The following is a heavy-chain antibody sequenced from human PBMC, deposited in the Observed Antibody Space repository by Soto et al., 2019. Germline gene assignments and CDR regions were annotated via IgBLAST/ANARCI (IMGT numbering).Heavy chain of an antibody. D-gene: IGHD6-6*01. Sequence: RLSGAASGFTFSSYSMNWVRQAPGKGLEWVSYISSSSSTIYYADSVKGRFTISRDNAKNSLYLQMNSLRDEDTAVYYCARPEYSSSSYGMDVWGQGTTVTVSS. V-gene: IGHV3-48*02. CDR1: GFTFSSYS. CDR3: ARPEYSSSSYGMDV. CDR2: ISSSSSTI. J-gene: IGHJ6*02.